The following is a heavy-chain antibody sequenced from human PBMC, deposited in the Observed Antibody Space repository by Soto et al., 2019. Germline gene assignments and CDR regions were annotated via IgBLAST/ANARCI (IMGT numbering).Heavy chain of an antibody. V-gene: IGHV3-15*01. J-gene: IGHJ3*02. CDR3: TAPEDPDDWYGNYAFDI. D-gene: IGHD3-9*01. CDR1: GFTFTDAW. CDR2: LKSKTDGGAT. Sequence: EVQLVESGGGLVRPGGSLRLSCTASGFTFTDAWMHWVRQAPGKGLEWIGRLKSKTDGGATDYAAPVKVRFSISSDDSKSTLYLQINSLKTEDSAVYYCTAPEDPDDWYGNYAFDIWGQGTMVTVSS.